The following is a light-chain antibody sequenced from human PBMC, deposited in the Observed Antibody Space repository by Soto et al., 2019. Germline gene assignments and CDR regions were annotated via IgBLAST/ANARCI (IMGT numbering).Light chain of an antibody. J-gene: IGKJ1*01. Sequence: DIQMTQSPSSVSASVGDRVIITCRARQGISSWLAWYQHKPGKAPNLLSYAASSLQSEVPSRFSGSGSGTDFTLTISSLKPKDFATYYCQQGSSFPWTFGQGTKVESK. CDR3: QQGSSFPWT. V-gene: IGKV1-12*01. CDR2: AAS. CDR1: QGISSW.